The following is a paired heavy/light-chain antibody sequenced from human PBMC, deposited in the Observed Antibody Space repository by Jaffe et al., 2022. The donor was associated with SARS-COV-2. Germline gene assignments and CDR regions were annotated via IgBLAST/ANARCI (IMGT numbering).Heavy chain of an antibody. D-gene: IGHD7-27*01. V-gene: IGHV3-7*01. J-gene: IGHJ4*02. CDR3: TPSGDYHRSNSGGY. CDR2: IKEDGSDK. Sequence: EVQLVESGGGLVQPGGSLTLSCVGSGFSFSGCWMTWVRQAPGKGLEYVATIKEDGSDKLYADFVRGRFTISRDNARKTLYLQMNSVRAEDTALYYCTPSGDYHRSNSGGYWGLGTLVTVS. CDR1: GFSFSGCW.
Light chain of an antibody. V-gene: IGKV2-28*01. CDR2: LGF. J-gene: IGKJ1*01. Sequence: EIVVTQSPLSLPVTPGEPASISCRSSQSLLHSNGNTYLEWYLQKPGQSPQLLIYLGFSRATGVPDRFSGSGSGTDFTLKISRVEAEDVGVYYCMQAIHARTFGQGTRVEIK. CDR1: QSLLHSNGNTY. CDR3: MQAIHART.